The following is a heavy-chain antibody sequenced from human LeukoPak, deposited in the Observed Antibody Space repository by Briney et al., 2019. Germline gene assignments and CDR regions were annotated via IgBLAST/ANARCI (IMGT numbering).Heavy chain of an antibody. CDR3: AKEYGYDYNYYYSMDV. J-gene: IGHJ6*03. D-gene: IGHD1-1*01. CDR2: ITSSST. V-gene: IGHV3-11*06. Sequence: PGGSLRLSCAASGFTFSGYYMTWIRQAPGKGLEWVSYITSSSTNTYYADYADSVKGRFTISRDNSKNTVYLQMNSLRAEDTAVYFCAKEYGYDYNYYYSMDVWGKGTTVTISS. CDR1: GFTFSGYY.